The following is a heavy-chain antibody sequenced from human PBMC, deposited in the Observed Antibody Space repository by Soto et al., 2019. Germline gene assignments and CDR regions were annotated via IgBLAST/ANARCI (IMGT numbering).Heavy chain of an antibody. J-gene: IGHJ4*02. CDR3: VKDGDNTGYYFTYYFDH. CDR1: GFIFSNSA. D-gene: IGHD3-22*01. Sequence: GGSLRLSCGASGFIFSNSAMTWVRQAPGKGLEWVSAISGSGDSTYYAGSVKGRFTISRDNSKNTLFLQMDSLRAEDTAVYYCVKDGDNTGYYFTYYFDHWGQGAPVTVSS. CDR2: ISGSGDST. V-gene: IGHV3-23*01.